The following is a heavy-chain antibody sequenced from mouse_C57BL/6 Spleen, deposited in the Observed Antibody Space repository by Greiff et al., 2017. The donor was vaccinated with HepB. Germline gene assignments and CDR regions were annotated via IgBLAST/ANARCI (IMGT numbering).Heavy chain of an antibody. V-gene: IGHV1-26*01. CDR1: GYTFTDYY. D-gene: IGHD1-1*01. CDR3: ARLHYYGSSYDAMDY. CDR2: INPNNGGT. Sequence: VQLQQSGPELVKPGASVKISCKASGYTFTDYYMNWVKQSHGKSLEWIGDINPNNGGTSYNQKFKGKATLTVDKSSSTAYMELRSLTSEDSAVYYCARLHYYGSSYDAMDYWGQGTSVTVSS. J-gene: IGHJ4*01.